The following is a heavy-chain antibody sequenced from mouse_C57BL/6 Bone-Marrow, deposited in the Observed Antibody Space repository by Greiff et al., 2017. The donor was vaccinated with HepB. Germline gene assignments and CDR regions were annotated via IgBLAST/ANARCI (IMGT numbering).Heavy chain of an antibody. D-gene: IGHD1-1*01. CDR1: GYSITSGYD. CDR2: ISYSGST. CDR3: ARDGPIYYGSSYWYFDV. J-gene: IGHJ1*03. V-gene: IGHV3-1*01. Sequence: EVKVIESGPGMVKPSQSLSLTCTVTGYSITSGYDWHWIRHFPGNKLEWMGHISYSGSTNYNPSLKSRISITHDTSKNHFFLKLNSVTTEDTATYYCARDGPIYYGSSYWYFDVWGTGTTVTVSS.